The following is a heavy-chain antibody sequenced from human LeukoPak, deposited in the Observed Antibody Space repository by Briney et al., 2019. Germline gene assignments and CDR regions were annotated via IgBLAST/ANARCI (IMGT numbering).Heavy chain of an antibody. CDR1: GFIFCNYW. V-gene: IGHV3-7*01. Sequence: TGGSLRLSCAASGFIFCNYWMSWVRQAPGKGLEWGANIKEHGSETNYVDSVKGRFIISRDNAKNSLYLQMNSLRAEDTAVYYCARDYSTVTTFFDYWGQGTLVTVSS. CDR2: IKEHGSET. J-gene: IGHJ4*02. CDR3: ARDYSTVTTFFDY. D-gene: IGHD4-17*01.